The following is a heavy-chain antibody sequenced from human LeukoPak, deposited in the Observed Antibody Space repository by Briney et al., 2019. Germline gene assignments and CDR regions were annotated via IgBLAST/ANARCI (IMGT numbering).Heavy chain of an antibody. V-gene: IGHV1-46*01. D-gene: IGHD4/OR15-4a*01. CDR1: GYTYTSYY. J-gene: IGHJ6*03. CDR2: INPSGGST. CDR3: ARAATYYYYYYYMDV. Sequence: ASVKVSCKASGYTYTSYYMHWVRQAPGQGLEWMGIINPSGGSTSYAQKFQGRVTMTRDTSTSTAYMELRSLRSDDTAVYYCARAATYYYYYYYMDVWGKGTTVTVSS.